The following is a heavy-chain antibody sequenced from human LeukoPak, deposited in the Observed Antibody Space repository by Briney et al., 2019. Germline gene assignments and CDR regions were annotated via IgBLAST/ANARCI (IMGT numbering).Heavy chain of an antibody. J-gene: IGHJ4*02. V-gene: IGHV3-15*01. Sequence: PGGSLRLSCATSGVNFNTAWMSWARQAPGKGLEWVGRIKSNNDGGSSEYSVPVKGRFTISKDDSQKTLYLQMNNLKTEDTAVYFCSTFTAYGWGQGSLVTVSS. CDR1: GVNFNTAW. CDR3: STFTAYG. D-gene: IGHD4-17*01. CDR2: IKSNNDGGSS.